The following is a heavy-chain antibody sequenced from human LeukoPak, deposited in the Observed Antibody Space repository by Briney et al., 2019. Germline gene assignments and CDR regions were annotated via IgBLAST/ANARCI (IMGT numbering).Heavy chain of an antibody. J-gene: IGHJ5*02. V-gene: IGHV3-43*02. CDR3: AKDAATAGWFDP. CDR1: GFTSDDYA. CDR2: ISGDGGST. Sequence: GGSLRLSCAASGFTSDDYAMHWVRQAPGKGLEWVSLISGDGGSTYYADSVKGRFTISRDNSKNSLYLQMNSLRTEDTALYYCAKDAATAGWFDPWGQGTLVTVSS. D-gene: IGHD1-1*01.